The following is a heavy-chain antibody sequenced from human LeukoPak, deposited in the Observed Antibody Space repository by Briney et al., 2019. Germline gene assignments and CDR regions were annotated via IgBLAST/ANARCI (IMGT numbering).Heavy chain of an antibody. Sequence: KPSETLSLTCAVYGGSFSGYYWSWVRQPPGKGLEWIGEINHSGSTNYNPSLKSRVTISVDTSKNQFSLKLSSVTAADTAVYYCARRMTTVTPRSGYYGMDVWGQGTTVTVSS. D-gene: IGHD4-17*01. CDR1: GGSFSGYY. CDR2: INHSGST. CDR3: ARRMTTVTPRSGYYGMDV. J-gene: IGHJ6*02. V-gene: IGHV4-34*01.